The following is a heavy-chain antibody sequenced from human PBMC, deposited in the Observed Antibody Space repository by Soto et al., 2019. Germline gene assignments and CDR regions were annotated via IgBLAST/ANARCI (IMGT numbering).Heavy chain of an antibody. CDR3: ARELPQRQGRNMDV. CDR2: INHTGGL. CDR1: GGSMTSGDQY. Sequence: QVQLQESGPGLVKPSQTLSLTCTVTGGSMTSGDQYWTWIRHRPGEGLEWFGYINHTGGLYYNPSLKSRVSMSVDTSKNQFSLNLSSVTAADTAVYYCARELPQRQGRNMDVWGQGTTVTVSS. V-gene: IGHV4-31*03. J-gene: IGHJ6*02. D-gene: IGHD1-1*01.